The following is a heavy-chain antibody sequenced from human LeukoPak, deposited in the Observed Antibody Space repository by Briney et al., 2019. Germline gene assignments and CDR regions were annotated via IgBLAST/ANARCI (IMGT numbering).Heavy chain of an antibody. CDR1: GFTFSSYS. D-gene: IGHD3-16*01. Sequence: GGPLRLSCAASGFTFSSYSMNWVRQAPGKGLEWVSSISSSSSYIYYADSVKGRFTISRDNAKNSLYLQMNSLRAEDTAVYYCARGKSNMITFGGVTIIFDYWGQGTLVTVSS. CDR2: ISSSSSYI. V-gene: IGHV3-21*01. CDR3: ARGKSNMITFGGVTIIFDY. J-gene: IGHJ4*02.